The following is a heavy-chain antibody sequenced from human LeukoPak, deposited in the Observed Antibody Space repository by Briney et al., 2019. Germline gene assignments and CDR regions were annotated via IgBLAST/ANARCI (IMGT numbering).Heavy chain of an antibody. CDR1: GGSISTYY. J-gene: IGHJ4*02. Sequence: SETLSLTRTVSGGSISTYYWSWVRLPAGKGLEWIGRIYTSGSTNYNPSLKSRVTMSVDTSKNQFSLKLSSVTAADTAVYYCARAGSPGIVAAPFDYWGQGTLVTVSS. CDR3: ARAGSPGIVAAPFDY. CDR2: IYTSGST. V-gene: IGHV4-4*07. D-gene: IGHD6-13*01.